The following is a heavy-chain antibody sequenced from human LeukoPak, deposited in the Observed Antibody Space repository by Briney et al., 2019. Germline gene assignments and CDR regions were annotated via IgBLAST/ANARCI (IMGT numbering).Heavy chain of an antibody. D-gene: IGHD6-25*01. CDR1: GFTFSSYG. Sequence: PGGSLRLSCAASGFTFSSYGMHWVRQAPGKGLEWVAVISYDGSNKYYADSVKGRFTISRDNSKNTLYLQMNSLRAEDTAVYYCAKDSGYPYYFDYWGQGTLVTVSS. CDR2: ISYDGSNK. J-gene: IGHJ4*02. CDR3: AKDSGYPYYFDY. V-gene: IGHV3-30*18.